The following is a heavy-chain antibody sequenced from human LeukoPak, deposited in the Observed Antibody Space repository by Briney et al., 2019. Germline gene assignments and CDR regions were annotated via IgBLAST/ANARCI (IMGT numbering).Heavy chain of an antibody. D-gene: IGHD5-24*01. V-gene: IGHV1-46*01. Sequence: GASVKVSCKASGYTFTNYYIHWVRQAPGQGLEWMGIINSSAGNTNYAQNFQGRVTMTRDTSTSAVYMELSSLRSEDTAVYYCARVRDGYNDAYDIWGQGTMVTVPS. J-gene: IGHJ3*02. CDR2: INSSAGNT. CDR1: GYTFTNYY. CDR3: ARVRDGYNDAYDI.